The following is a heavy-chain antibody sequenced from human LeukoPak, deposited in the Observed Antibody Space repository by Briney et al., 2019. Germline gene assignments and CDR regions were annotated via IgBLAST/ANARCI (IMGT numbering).Heavy chain of an antibody. CDR1: GGSISSRDYY. CDR2: IYYSGRT. D-gene: IGHD3-10*01. Sequence: PSETLSLTCTLPGGSISSRDYYWSWIRQPPGKGLEWIGYIYYSGRTYYNPSLKSPFTISVDTSKIHFSLKPSSVTVADTAVYYCARNMVRGVKAIDYWGQGTLVTVSS. J-gene: IGHJ4*02. CDR3: ARNMVRGVKAIDY. V-gene: IGHV4-30-4*08.